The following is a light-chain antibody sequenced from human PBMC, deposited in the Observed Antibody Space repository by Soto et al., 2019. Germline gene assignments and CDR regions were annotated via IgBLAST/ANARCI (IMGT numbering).Light chain of an antibody. V-gene: IGKV3-15*01. CDR2: GAS. Sequence: EIVMTQSPATLSVSPGERATLSCRAIQRVTTNLAWYRQKPGQAPRLLIYGASTRATGIPARFSGSGSGTEFTLTISSLQSEDFAVYYCQQYNNWLWTFGQGTKVEIK. CDR1: QRVTTN. CDR3: QQYNNWLWT. J-gene: IGKJ1*01.